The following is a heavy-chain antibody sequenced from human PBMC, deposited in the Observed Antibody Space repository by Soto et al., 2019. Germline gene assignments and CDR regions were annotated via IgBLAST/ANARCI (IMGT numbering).Heavy chain of an antibody. CDR1: GGSFSGYY. CDR3: ARYDSSGYAIDY. CDR2: INHSGST. J-gene: IGHJ4*02. V-gene: IGHV4-34*01. D-gene: IGHD3-22*01. Sequence: AETLSLTFAVYGGSFSGYYWSSILQPPVKGLEWIGEINHSGSTNYSPSLKSLVTISVDTSKNQFTLKLSSVTAPHTAVYYCARYDSSGYAIDYWGQGTLVPVP.